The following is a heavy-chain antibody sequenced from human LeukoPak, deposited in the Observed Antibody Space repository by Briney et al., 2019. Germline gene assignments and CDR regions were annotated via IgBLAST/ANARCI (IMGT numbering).Heavy chain of an antibody. CDR2: MNPNSGNT. CDR1: GYTFTSYD. Sequence: GASVKVSCKASGYTFTSYDINWVRQATGQGLEWMGWMNPNSGNTGYAQKFQGRVTMTRNTSISTAYMELSSLRSEDTAVYYCARDGYCSGGSCSSSWFAPGARGPRAPV. J-gene: IGHJ5*02. CDR3: ARDGYCSGGSCSSSWFAP. D-gene: IGHD2-15*01. V-gene: IGHV1-8*01.